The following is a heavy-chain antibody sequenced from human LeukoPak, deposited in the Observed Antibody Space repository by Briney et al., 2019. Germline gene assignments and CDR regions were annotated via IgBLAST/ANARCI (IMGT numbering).Heavy chain of an antibody. Sequence: PGGSLRLSCAASGFTFSSYGMHWVRQAPGKGLEWVAVISYDGSNKYYADSVKGRFTISRDNSKNTLYLQMNSLRAEDTAVYYCARDGDDYGDYGDYWGQGTLVTVSS. CDR2: ISYDGSNK. J-gene: IGHJ4*02. CDR3: ARDGDDYGDYGDY. V-gene: IGHV3-30*03. CDR1: GFTFSSYG. D-gene: IGHD4-17*01.